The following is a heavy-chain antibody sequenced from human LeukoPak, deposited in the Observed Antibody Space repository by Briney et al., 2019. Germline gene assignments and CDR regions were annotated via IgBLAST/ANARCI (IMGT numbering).Heavy chain of an antibody. CDR2: INHSGST. CDR1: GGSFSGYY. CDR3: ARSGPRAFDY. V-gene: IGHV4-34*01. D-gene: IGHD3-10*01. J-gene: IGHJ4*02. Sequence: SETLSLTCAVYGGSFSGYYWSWIRQPPGKGLEWIGEINHSGSTNYNPSLKSRVTISVDTSKNQFSLKLSSVTAADTAVYYCARSGPRAFDYWGQGTLVTVSS.